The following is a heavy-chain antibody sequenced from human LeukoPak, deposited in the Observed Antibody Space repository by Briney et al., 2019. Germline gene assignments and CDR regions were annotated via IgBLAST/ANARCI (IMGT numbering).Heavy chain of an antibody. D-gene: IGHD6-13*01. CDR1: GFTFTIHN. CDR3: AREESWSTYYNFMDV. Sequence: GGSLRLSCAASGFTFTIHNIHWVRQAPGKGLEWVSYISSSGNTIYYADSVKGRFTISRDSAKSSLHLQMNSLRVEDTGVYHCAREESWSTYYNFMDVWGRGTTVTVSS. J-gene: IGHJ6*03. CDR2: ISSSGNTI. V-gene: IGHV3-48*04.